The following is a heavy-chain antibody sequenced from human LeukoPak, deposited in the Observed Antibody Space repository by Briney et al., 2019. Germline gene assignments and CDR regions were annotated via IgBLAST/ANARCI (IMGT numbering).Heavy chain of an antibody. CDR2: ISGGGGST. CDR1: GFTFSSYA. D-gene: IGHD1-26*01. J-gene: IGHJ4*02. Sequence: GGSLRLSCAASGFTFSSYAMSWVRQAPGKGLEWVSAISGGGGSTYYADSVKGRFTISRDNSKNTLYLQMNSLRAEDTAVYYCAKTIVGANLFDYWGQGTLVTVSS. CDR3: AKTIVGANLFDY. V-gene: IGHV3-23*01.